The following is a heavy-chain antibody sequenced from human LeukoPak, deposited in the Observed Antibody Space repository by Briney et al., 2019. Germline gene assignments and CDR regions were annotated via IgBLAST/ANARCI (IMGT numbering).Heavy chain of an antibody. V-gene: IGHV3-48*01. CDR2: ISSDSGTI. J-gene: IGHJ5*02. CDR1: GLTFSTYS. CDR3: ARAAQPGFDP. D-gene: IGHD1-14*01. Sequence: SGGSLRLSCGASGLTFSTYSMNWVRQAPGKGLEWVSYISSDSGTIYYAASVKGRFTISRDNAKNSLYLQMNSLRAEDTAVYYCARAAQPGFDPWGQGTLVTVSS.